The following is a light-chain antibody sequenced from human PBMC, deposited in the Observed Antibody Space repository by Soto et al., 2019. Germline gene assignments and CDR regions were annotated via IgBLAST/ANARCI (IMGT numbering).Light chain of an antibody. CDR2: GAS. Sequence: EIVLTQSPGTLSLSPGARATLSCRASQSVSSSYLAWYQHKPGQAPRLLIYGASSRATGTPDRFSGSGSGTDFTLTISRLEPEDFAVYYCQQYGTSRHGTFGQGTRLEIK. V-gene: IGKV3-20*01. J-gene: IGKJ5*01. CDR3: QQYGTSRHGT. CDR1: QSVSSSY.